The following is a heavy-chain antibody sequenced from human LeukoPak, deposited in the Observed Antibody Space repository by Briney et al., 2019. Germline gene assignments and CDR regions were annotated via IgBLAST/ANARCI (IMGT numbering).Heavy chain of an antibody. V-gene: IGHV3-7*01. Sequence: PGGSLRLSCAASGFTFSSYWMSWVRQAPGKGLEWVANIKQDGSEKYYVDSVRGRFTISRDNAKNTLYLQMNSLRVEDTAVYYCARWTYSSTEIPMAFFDYWGQGTLVSVSS. CDR1: GFTFSSYW. CDR3: ARWTYSSTEIPMAFFDY. D-gene: IGHD6-13*01. CDR2: IKQDGSEK. J-gene: IGHJ4*02.